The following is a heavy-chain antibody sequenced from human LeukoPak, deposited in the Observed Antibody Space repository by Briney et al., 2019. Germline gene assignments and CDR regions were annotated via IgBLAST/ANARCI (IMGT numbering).Heavy chain of an antibody. V-gene: IGHV4-30-4*08. CDR2: IYYSGSA. J-gene: IGHJ4*02. CDR1: GGSISSGDYY. CDR3: ARVSGQQLYFY. Sequence: SETLSLTCTVSGGSISSGDYYWSWIRQPPGKGLEWIGYIYYSGSAYYNPSLKSRVTISVDTSKNQFSLKLSSVTAADTAVYYCARVSGQQLYFYWGQGTLVTVSS. D-gene: IGHD6-13*01.